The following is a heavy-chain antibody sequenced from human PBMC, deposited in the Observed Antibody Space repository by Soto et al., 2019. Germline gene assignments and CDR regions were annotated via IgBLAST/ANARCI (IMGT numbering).Heavy chain of an antibody. CDR2: IIPIFGTA. D-gene: IGHD6-13*01. J-gene: IGHJ4*02. CDR3: ARDRGGGSSWYAVFDY. V-gene: IGHV1-69*01. CDR1: GGTFSSYA. Sequence: QVQLVQSGAEVKKPGSSVKVSCKASGGTFSSYAISWVRQAPGQGLEWMGGIIPIFGTANYAQKFQGRVTITADESTSTAYMGRGSLRSEDTAVYYCARDRGGGSSWYAVFDYWGQGTLVTVSS.